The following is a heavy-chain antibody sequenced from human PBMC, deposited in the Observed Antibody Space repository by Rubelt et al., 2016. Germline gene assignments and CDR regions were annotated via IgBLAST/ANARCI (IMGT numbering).Heavy chain of an antibody. CDR1: GGSFSAYY. J-gene: IGHJ6*02. Sequence: QVQLQQWGAGLLKPSETLSLTCAVSGGSFSAYYWSWIRQPPRKGLEWIGEINHTGSTNYNPSLRGRVTISVDTSKNQFSPKLHSVTAAGTAVYYCARQNRYYYYGMDVWGQGTTVTVSS. CDR3: ARQNRYYYYGMDV. CDR2: INHTGST. V-gene: IGHV4-34*01.